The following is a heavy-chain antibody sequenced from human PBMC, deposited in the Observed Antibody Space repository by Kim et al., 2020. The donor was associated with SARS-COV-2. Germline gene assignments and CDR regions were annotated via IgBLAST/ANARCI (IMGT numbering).Heavy chain of an antibody. CDR3: ARLSQLWLRLFDY. Sequence: SETLSLTCTVSGGSISSSSYYWGWIRQPPGKGLEWIGSIYYSGSTYYNPSLKSRVTISVDTSKNQFSLKLSSVTAADTAVYYCARLSQLWLRLFDYWGQGTLVTVSS. D-gene: IGHD5-18*01. CDR2: IYYSGST. J-gene: IGHJ4*02. V-gene: IGHV4-39*01. CDR1: GGSISSSSYY.